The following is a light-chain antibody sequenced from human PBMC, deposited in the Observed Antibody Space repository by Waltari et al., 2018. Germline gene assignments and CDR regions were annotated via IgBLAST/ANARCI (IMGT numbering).Light chain of an antibody. J-gene: IGKJ1*01. Sequence: DIAMTQSPDSLAVSLGETATIHCKSSQSVLYNSNDKNYLAWYQHKPGQPPKLLIYWASTRESGVPDRFSGSGSGTDFTLTISSLQAEDVAVYYCQQYYRSRTFGQGTKVEIK. V-gene: IGKV4-1*01. CDR3: QQYYRSRT. CDR2: WAS. CDR1: QSVLYNSNDKNY.